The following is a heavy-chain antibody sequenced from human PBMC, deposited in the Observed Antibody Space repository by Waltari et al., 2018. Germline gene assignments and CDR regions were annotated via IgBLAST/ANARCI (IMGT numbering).Heavy chain of an antibody. V-gene: IGHV3-23*01. CDR3: AKGMIGHYGVHY. Sequence: DVQLLESGGGPVQPGGSLRLSCAASGFAFSIYAMSWVRQAPGKGLEGGSVSRGGNTYYAEDVKGRFTISRDSSKSTLYLQMNSLRAEDTAVYYCAKGMIGHYGVHYRGQGTLVTVSS. CDR2: SRGGNT. D-gene: IGHD4-17*01. CDR1: GFAFSIYA. J-gene: IGHJ4*02.